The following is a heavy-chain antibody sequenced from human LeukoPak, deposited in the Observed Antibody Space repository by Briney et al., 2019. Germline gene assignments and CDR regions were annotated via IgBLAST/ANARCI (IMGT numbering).Heavy chain of an antibody. V-gene: IGHV1-18*01. Sequence: ASVKVSCKASGYTFTSYGISWMRQAPGQGLEWMGWISAYNGNTNYAQKFQGRVTITADESTSTAYMELSSLRSEDTAVYYCARGKAYYDFWSGSQRGPNAFDIWGQGTMVTVSS. D-gene: IGHD3-3*01. J-gene: IGHJ3*02. CDR2: ISAYNGNT. CDR1: GYTFTSYG. CDR3: ARGKAYYDFWSGSQRGPNAFDI.